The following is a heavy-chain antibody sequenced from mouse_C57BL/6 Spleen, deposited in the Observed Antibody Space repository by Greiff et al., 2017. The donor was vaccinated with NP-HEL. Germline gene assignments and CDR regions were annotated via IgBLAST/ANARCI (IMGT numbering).Heavy chain of an antibody. Sequence: VHVKQSGPELVKPGASVKIPCKASGYTFTDYNMDWVKQSHGKSLEWIGDINPNNGGTIYNQKFKGKATLTVDKSSSTAYMELRSLTSEDTAVYCCARGDDYGRGFDYWGQGTTLTVSS. CDR1: GYTFTDYN. CDR3: ARGDDYGRGFDY. V-gene: IGHV1-18*01. CDR2: INPNNGGT. D-gene: IGHD2-4*01. J-gene: IGHJ2*01.